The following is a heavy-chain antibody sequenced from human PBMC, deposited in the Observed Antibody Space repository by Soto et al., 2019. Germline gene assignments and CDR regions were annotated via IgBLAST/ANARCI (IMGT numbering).Heavy chain of an antibody. V-gene: IGHV3-30-3*01. CDR2: ISYDGSNK. J-gene: IGHJ6*02. Sequence: QVQLVESGGGVVQPGRSLRLSCAASGFTFSSYAMHWVRQAPGKGLEWVAVISYDGSNKYYADSVKGRFTISRDNSKNTLYLQMNSLRAEDTAVYYCARARGYSGSGPRMDLWGQGTTVTVSS. D-gene: IGHD1-26*01. CDR3: ARARGYSGSGPRMDL. CDR1: GFTFSSYA.